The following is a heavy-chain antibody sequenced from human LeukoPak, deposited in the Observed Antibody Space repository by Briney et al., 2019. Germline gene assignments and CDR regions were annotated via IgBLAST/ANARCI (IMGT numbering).Heavy chain of an antibody. J-gene: IGHJ4*02. D-gene: IGHD6-19*01. CDR3: ARDPYSSGWYGVY. CDR1: GFTFSSYA. V-gene: IGHV3-30-3*01. Sequence: GGSLRLSCAASGFTFSSYAMHWVRQAPGKGLEWVAVISDDGSNKYYADSVKGRFTISRDNSKNTLYLQMNSLRAEDTTVYYCARDPYSSGWYGVYWGQGTLVTVSS. CDR2: ISDDGSNK.